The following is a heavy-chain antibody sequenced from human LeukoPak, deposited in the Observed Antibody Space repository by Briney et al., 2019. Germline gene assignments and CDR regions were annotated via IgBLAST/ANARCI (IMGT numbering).Heavy chain of an antibody. V-gene: IGHV3-23*01. D-gene: IGHD3-10*01. CDR2: ISGSGGST. CDR3: AKLIGVRDPDY. J-gene: IGHJ4*02. CDR1: GFPFSSYG. Sequence: GGSLRLSCAVSGFPFSSYGMSWVRQAPGKGLEWVSAISGSGGSTYYADSVKGRFTISRDNSKNTLYLQMNSLRAEDTAVYYCAKLIGVRDPDYWGQGTLVTVSS.